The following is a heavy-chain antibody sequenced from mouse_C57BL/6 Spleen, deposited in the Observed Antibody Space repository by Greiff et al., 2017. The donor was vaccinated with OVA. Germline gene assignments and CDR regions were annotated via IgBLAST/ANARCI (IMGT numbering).Heavy chain of an antibody. J-gene: IGHJ3*01. D-gene: IGHD4-1*01. CDR2: IDPSDSET. CDR1: GYTFTSYW. V-gene: IGHV1-52*01. CDR3: ASRGTGTAWFAY. Sequence: VKLQQPGAELVRPGSSVKLSCKASGYTFTSYWMHWVKQRPIQGLEWIGNIDPSDSETHYNQKFKDKATLTVDKSSSTAYMQLSSLTSEDSAVYYCASRGTGTAWFAYWGQGTLVTVSA.